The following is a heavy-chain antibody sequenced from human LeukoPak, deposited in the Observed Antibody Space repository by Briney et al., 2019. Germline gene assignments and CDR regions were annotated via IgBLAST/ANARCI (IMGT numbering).Heavy chain of an antibody. V-gene: IGHV3-48*02. D-gene: IGHD2-21*02. CDR3: ARGLAYCGGDCYRALDY. J-gene: IGHJ4*02. CDR1: GFTFNSYT. Sequence: PGGPLRLSCAASGFTFNSYTMNWVRQAPGKGLEWVSYISSSSLSIYYADSVRGRFTISRDNAKNSLYLQMNSLRDEDTAVYYCARGLAYCGGDCYRALDYWGQGTLVTVSS. CDR2: ISSSSLSI.